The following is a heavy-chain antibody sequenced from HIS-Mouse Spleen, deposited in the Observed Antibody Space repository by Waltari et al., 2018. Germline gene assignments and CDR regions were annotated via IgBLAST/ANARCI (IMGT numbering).Heavy chain of an antibody. J-gene: IGHJ4*02. Sequence: RVTMTTDTSTSTAYMELRSLRSDDTAVYYCARAATGDGYYFDYWGQGTLVTVSS. D-gene: IGHD7-27*01. CDR3: ARAATGDGYYFDY. V-gene: IGHV1-18*01.